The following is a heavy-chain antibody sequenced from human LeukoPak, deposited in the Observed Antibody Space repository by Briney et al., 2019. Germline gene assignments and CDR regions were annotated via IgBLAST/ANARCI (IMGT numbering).Heavy chain of an antibody. Sequence: SQTLSLTCTVSGGSISSGGYYWSWIRQHSGTGLEWIGYIYYSGSTYYNPSLKSRVTTSVDTSKNQFSLKLSSVTAADTAVYYCARSGPRFDAFDIWGQGTMVTVSS. D-gene: IGHD1-26*01. V-gene: IGHV4-31*03. CDR3: ARSGPRFDAFDI. CDR1: GGSISSGGYY. J-gene: IGHJ3*02. CDR2: IYYSGST.